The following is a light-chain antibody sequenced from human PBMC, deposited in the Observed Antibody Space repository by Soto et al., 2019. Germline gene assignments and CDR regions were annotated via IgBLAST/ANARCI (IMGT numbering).Light chain of an antibody. CDR2: GAS. Sequence: IVLTQSPGTLSLSPGERATLSCRASQSVSSSYLAWYQQKPGQAPRLLIYGASSRATGIPDRFSGSGSGTDFTLTISRLEPEDFAVYYCQQYGSSPVTFGRGAKLEIK. CDR1: QSVSSSY. J-gene: IGKJ2*01. V-gene: IGKV3-20*01. CDR3: QQYGSSPVT.